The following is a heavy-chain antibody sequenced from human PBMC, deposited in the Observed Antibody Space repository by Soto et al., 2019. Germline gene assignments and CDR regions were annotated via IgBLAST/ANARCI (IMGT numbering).Heavy chain of an antibody. J-gene: IGHJ4*02. Sequence: ASVKVSCKASGYTFTSYDVNWVRQAPGQGLEWMGWMRPIGGYIGYAQNFQGRVTMTRDISLNTAYMELNSLTSEDTAVYYCARGINAGVDYWGQGTLVPSPQ. V-gene: IGHV1-8*01. CDR2: MRPIGGYI. CDR3: ARGINAGVDY. CDR1: GYTFTSYD. D-gene: IGHD1-26*01.